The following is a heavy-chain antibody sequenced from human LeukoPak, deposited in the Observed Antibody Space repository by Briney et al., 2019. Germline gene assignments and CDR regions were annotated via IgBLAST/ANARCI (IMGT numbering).Heavy chain of an antibody. CDR3: ARADRGCCCGSCYDY. J-gene: IGHJ4*02. Sequence: GESLKISGKGSGYRFTSYWIGWVRQMPGKGLDWMGIIYPGDSDTRYSPSFQGHVTISADKSISTAYLQWSSLKPSDTAMYDCARADRGCCCGSCYDYWGQGTLVTVSS. CDR1: GYRFTSYW. V-gene: IGHV5-51*01. CDR2: IYPGDSDT. D-gene: IGHD2-15*01.